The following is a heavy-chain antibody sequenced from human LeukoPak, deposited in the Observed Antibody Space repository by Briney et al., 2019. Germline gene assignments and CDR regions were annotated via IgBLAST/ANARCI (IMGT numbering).Heavy chain of an antibody. CDR3: VRDPSYIVVVSSTVTGFDP. CDR2: ISAYNGNT. J-gene: IGHJ5*02. V-gene: IGHV1-18*01. CDR1: GYTFTSYG. D-gene: IGHD2-2*01. Sequence: GASVKVSCKASGYTFTSYGISWVRQAPGQGLEWMGGISAYNGNTNHAKKLQGRVTMTTDTSTSTAYMELRSLRSDDTAVYYCVRDPSYIVVVSSTVTGFDPWGQGTLVTVSS.